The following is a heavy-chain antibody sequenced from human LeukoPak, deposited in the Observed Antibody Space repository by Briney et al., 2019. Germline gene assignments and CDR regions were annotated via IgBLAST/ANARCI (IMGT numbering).Heavy chain of an antibody. D-gene: IGHD3-3*01. CDR1: GFTFSSYA. CDR2: ISGSGGST. V-gene: IGHV3-23*01. Sequence: GGSLRLSCAASGFTFSSYAMSWVRQAPGKGLEWVSAISGSGGSTYYADSVKGRFTISRDNSKNTLYLQMNSLRAEDRAVYYCAKFSTYYDFWSGYLHAFDIWGQGTMVTVSS. CDR3: AKFSTYYDFWSGYLHAFDI. J-gene: IGHJ3*02.